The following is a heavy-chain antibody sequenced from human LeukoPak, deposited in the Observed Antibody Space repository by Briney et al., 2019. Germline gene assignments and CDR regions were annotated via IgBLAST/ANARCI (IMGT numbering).Heavy chain of an antibody. CDR3: ARDLYSSSWSQYCYCYMDV. D-gene: IGHD6-13*01. CDR1: GFTFSSYA. J-gene: IGHJ6*03. Sequence: PGGSLRLSCAASGFTFSSYAMHWVRQAPGKGLEYVSAISSNGGSTYYANSVKGRFTISRDNSKNTLYLQMGSLRAEDMAVYYCARDLYSSSWSQYCYCYMDVWGKGTTVTVSS. CDR2: ISSNGGST. V-gene: IGHV3-64*01.